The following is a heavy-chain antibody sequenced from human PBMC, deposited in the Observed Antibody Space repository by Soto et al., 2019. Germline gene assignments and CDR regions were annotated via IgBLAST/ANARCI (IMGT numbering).Heavy chain of an antibody. V-gene: IGHV4-31*03. CDR2: IYYSGST. J-gene: IGHJ6*02. CDR3: ARHNYDSSGTAVDV. Sequence: QVQLQESGPGLVKPSHTLSLTCTVSGGSISSGGYYWSWIRQHPGKGPEWIGYIYYSGSTYYNPSLKSRVTISVDTSKNQFSLKLSSVTAADTAVYYCARHNYDSSGTAVDVWGQGTTVTVSS. D-gene: IGHD3-22*01. CDR1: GGSISSGGYY.